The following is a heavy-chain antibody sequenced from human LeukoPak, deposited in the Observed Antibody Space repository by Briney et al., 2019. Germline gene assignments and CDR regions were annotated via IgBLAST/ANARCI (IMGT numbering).Heavy chain of an antibody. D-gene: IGHD4-17*01. CDR1: GFTFSSYW. CDR2: INSDGSST. Sequence: GGSLRLSCAASGFTFSSYWMHWVRQAPGKGQVWVSRINSDGSSTSYADSVKGRFTISRDNAKNTLYLQMNSLRAEDTAVYYCARYDNDYGDYHFDYWGQGTLVTVSS. CDR3: ARYDNDYGDYHFDY. V-gene: IGHV3-74*01. J-gene: IGHJ4*02.